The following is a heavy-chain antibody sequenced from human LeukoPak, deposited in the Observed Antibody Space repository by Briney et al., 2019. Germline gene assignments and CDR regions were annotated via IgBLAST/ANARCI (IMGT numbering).Heavy chain of an antibody. CDR3: ARASGFWSGFDY. Sequence: ASVKVSCKASGGTFSSYAISWVRQATGQGLEWMGWMNPNSGNTGYAQKFQGRVTITRNTSISTAYMELSSLRSEDTAVYYCARASGFWSGFDYWGQGTLVTVSS. J-gene: IGHJ4*02. CDR2: MNPNSGNT. D-gene: IGHD3-3*01. CDR1: GGTFSSYA. V-gene: IGHV1-8*03.